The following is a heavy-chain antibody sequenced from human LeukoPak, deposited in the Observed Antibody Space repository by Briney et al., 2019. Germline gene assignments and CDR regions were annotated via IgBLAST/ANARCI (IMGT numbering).Heavy chain of an antibody. V-gene: IGHV3-21*01. CDR2: ISSSSSYI. J-gene: IGHJ4*02. D-gene: IGHD2-2*02. CDR3: ARGLGYCSSTSCYTVPDY. Sequence: GGSLRLSCAASGFTFSSYSMNWVRQAPGKGLEWVSSISSSSSYIYYADSVKGRFTISRDNAKNSLYLQMNSLRAEDTAVYYCARGLGYCSSTSCYTVPDYWGQGTLVTVSS. CDR1: GFTFSSYS.